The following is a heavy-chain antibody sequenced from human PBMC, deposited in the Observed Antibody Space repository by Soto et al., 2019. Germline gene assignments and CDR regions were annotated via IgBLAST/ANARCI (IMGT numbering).Heavy chain of an antibody. V-gene: IGHV3-23*01. CDR1: GFTFSSYA. J-gene: IGHJ6*03. CDR3: AKDRLSSTSYYYMDV. D-gene: IGHD2-2*01. Sequence: RGSLRLSCAASGFTFSSYAMSWVRQAPGKGLEWVSAISGSGGSTYYADSVKGRFTISRDNSKNTLYLQMNSLRAEDTAVYYCAKDRLSSTSYYYMDVWGKGTTVTVSS. CDR2: ISGSGGST.